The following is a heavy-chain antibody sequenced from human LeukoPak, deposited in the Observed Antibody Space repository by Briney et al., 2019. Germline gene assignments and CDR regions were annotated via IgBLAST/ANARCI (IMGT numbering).Heavy chain of an antibody. V-gene: IGHV3-20*04. CDR1: GFTFDDYG. J-gene: IGHJ4*02. D-gene: IGHD1-26*01. Sequence: PGGSLRLSCAASGFTFDDYGMSWVRQAPGKGLEWVSGINWNGGSTGYADSVKGRFTISRDNAKSSLYLQMNSLRAEDTALYYCARAVGGSYLYYFDYWGQGTLVTVSS. CDR3: ARAVGGSYLYYFDY. CDR2: INWNGGST.